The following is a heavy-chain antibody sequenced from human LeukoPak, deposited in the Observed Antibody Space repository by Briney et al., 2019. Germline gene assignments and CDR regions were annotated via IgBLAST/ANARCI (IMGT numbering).Heavy chain of an antibody. D-gene: IGHD5-18*01. CDR2: INPIFGTA. Sequence: ASVKVSCKASGGTFSSYAISWVRQAPGQGLEWMGGINPIFGTANYAQKFQGRVTITADKSTSTAYMELSSLRSEDTAVYYCARLSVGTAMARDAFDIWGQGTMVTVSS. J-gene: IGHJ3*02. CDR1: GGTFSSYA. CDR3: ARLSVGTAMARDAFDI. V-gene: IGHV1-69*06.